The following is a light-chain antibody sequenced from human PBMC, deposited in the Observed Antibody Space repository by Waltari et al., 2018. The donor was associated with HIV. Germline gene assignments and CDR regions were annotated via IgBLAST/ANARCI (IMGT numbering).Light chain of an antibody. CDR1: QGISSY. Sequence: ASRMPQYPSSLPASKGDRVTIPCRTSQGISSYLAWYQQKPGKAPKPLLYAASSLQRGVPSRFSGSGSGTDSTLTISSLQSDDFATYYCQQDYSYPPTFGQVTKLEIK. V-gene: IGKV1-8*01. J-gene: IGKJ2*01. CDR3: QQDYSYPPT. CDR2: AAS.